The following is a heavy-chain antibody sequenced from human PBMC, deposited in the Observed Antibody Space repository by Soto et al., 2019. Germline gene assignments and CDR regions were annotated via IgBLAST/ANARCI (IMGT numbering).Heavy chain of an antibody. D-gene: IGHD3-3*01. CDR1: GFTFSSYS. Sequence: GGSLRLSCAASGFTFSSYSMNWVRQAPGKGLEWVSSISSSSSYIYYADSVKGRFTISRDNAKNSLYLQMNSLRAEDTAVYYCARWIGVAEYYFDYWGQGTLVTVSS. CDR3: ARWIGVAEYYFDY. CDR2: ISSSSSYI. J-gene: IGHJ4*02. V-gene: IGHV3-21*01.